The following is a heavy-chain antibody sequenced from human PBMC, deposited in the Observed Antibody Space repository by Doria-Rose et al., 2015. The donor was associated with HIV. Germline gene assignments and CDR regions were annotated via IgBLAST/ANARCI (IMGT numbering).Heavy chain of an antibody. CDR1: GFTFSTYA. CDR2: IWYDGSKK. D-gene: IGHD3-3*01. V-gene: IGHV3-30*18. CDR3: AKDNSLYDYWSGPDY. Sequence: PGRSLRLSCAASGFTFSTYAMHWVRQAPGTGLEWVAVIWYDGSKKYYADSVKGRFTISRDNSKNTLYLQMNSLRAEDTAVYYCAKDNSLYDYWSGPDYWGQGTLVTVSS. J-gene: IGHJ4*02.